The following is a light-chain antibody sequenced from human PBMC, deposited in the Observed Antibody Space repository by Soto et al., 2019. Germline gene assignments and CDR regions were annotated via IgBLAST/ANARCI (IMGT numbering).Light chain of an antibody. Sequence: DIPMTQSPSTLSASVGDRVTLTCRASQSISSWLAWYQHKPGKAPKLLIYRASNLDSGVPSRFSGSGSGTEFTLTISSLQPDDFATYYCQQYKGFPLTFGGGTKVEI. CDR1: QSISSW. J-gene: IGKJ4*01. CDR2: RAS. CDR3: QQYKGFPLT. V-gene: IGKV1-5*03.